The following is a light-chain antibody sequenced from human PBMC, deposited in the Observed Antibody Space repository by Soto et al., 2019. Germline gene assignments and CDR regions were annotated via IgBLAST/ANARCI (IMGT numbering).Light chain of an antibody. CDR1: QSVADNH. Sequence: EVVLTQSPGTLSLSAGERATLSCRASQSVADNHVAWYQQKPGQAPRLLIYDASTRAAGIPDRFSGSGSGTDFTLTSSRLEPEDFGVYFCHHYTRSPIFTFGPGTTVD. V-gene: IGKV3-20*01. CDR2: DAS. CDR3: HHYTRSPIFT. J-gene: IGKJ3*01.